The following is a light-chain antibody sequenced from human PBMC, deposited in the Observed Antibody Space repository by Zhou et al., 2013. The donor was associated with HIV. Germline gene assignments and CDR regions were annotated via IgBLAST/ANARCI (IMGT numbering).Light chain of an antibody. J-gene: IGKJ3*01. CDR1: QDISNH. V-gene: IGKV1-9*01. CDR3: QQLNAYPVT. Sequence: GDRITITCRASQDISNHLAWYQQHPGKAPKLLISVESTLQRGVPSRFSGSGSGTEFTLTISGLQPEDFATYYCQQLNAYPVTFGPGTKVDIK. CDR2: VES.